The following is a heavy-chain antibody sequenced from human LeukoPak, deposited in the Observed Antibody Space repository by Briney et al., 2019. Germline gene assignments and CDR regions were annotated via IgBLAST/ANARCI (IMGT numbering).Heavy chain of an antibody. V-gene: IGHV1-69*13. D-gene: IGHD3-3*01. CDR3: ASNKYYDFWSGYYTDYYYYMDV. Sequence: VASVKVSCKASGGTFSSYAISWVRQAPGQGLEWMGGVIPIFGTANYAQKFQGRVTITADESTSTAYMELSSLRSEDTAVYYCASNKYYDFWSGYYTDYYYYMDVWGKGTTVTVSS. J-gene: IGHJ6*03. CDR2: VIPIFGTA. CDR1: GGTFSSYA.